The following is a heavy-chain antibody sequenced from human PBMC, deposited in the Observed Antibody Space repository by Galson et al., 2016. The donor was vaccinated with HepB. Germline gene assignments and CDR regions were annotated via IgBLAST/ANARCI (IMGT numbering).Heavy chain of an antibody. CDR2: INSDGSST. CDR3: ARGGGNYNDYFDY. CDR1: GFTFSGDW. Sequence: SLRLSCAASGFTFSGDWMHWVRQAPGKGLVWVSRINSDGSSTSYADSVKGRFTISRDNAKNTLYLQMNSLRAEDTAVYYCARGGGNYNDYFDYWGQGTLVTVSP. J-gene: IGHJ4*02. V-gene: IGHV3-74*01. D-gene: IGHD4-11*01.